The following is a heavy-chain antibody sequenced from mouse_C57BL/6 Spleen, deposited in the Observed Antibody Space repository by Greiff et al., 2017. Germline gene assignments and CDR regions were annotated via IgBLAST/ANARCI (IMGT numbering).Heavy chain of an antibody. CDR2: IDPENGDT. CDR1: GFNIKGDY. V-gene: IGHV14-4*01. J-gene: IGHJ3*01. D-gene: IGHD1-1*02. CDR3: TAIRHYYYA. Sequence: EVQLQQSGAELVRPGASDKLSCTASGFNIKGDYMHWVKQRPEQGLEWIGWIDPENGDTEYASKFQGKATITADTSSNTAYLQLSSLTSEDTAVYYCTAIRHYYYAWGQGTLVTVSA.